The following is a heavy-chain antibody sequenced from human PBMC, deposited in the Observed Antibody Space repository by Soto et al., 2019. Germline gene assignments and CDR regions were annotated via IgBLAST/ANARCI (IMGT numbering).Heavy chain of an antibody. CDR2: IYHSGST. D-gene: IGHD1-26*01. CDR1: GGSISSGGYS. Sequence: QLQLQEPGSGLVKPSQTLSLTCAVSGGSISSGGYSWSWIRQPPGKGLEWIGYIYHSGSTYYNPSLKSRVTISADRSKNQFSLKLSSVTAADPAVYYCARAGLVGATALDYWGQGTLVTVSS. V-gene: IGHV4-30-2*01. J-gene: IGHJ4*02. CDR3: ARAGLVGATALDY.